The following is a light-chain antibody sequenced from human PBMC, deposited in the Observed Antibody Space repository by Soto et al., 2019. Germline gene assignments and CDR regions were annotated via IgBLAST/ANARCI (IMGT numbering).Light chain of an antibody. V-gene: IGKV3-20*01. CDR1: QSVSSSY. J-gene: IGKJ2*01. CDR2: GAS. CDR3: QQYGSSPET. Sequence: EIVLTQSPGTLSLSPGERATLSCRASQSVSSSYLAWYQQKPGQDPRLLIYGASSRATGIPERISGSGSVTDFTLTISRLEPEDFAVYYCQQYGSSPETFGQGTKLEIK.